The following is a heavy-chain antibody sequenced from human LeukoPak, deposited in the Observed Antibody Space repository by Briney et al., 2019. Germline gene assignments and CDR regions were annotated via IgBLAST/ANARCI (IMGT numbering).Heavy chain of an antibody. Sequence: GGSLRLSCAASGFTFSDYYMSWISQAPGKGLEWVSYISSSSSYTNYADSVKGRFTISRDNAKNSLYLQMNSLRAEDTAVYYCARVGVVVTAIDFYFDYWGQGTLVTVSS. CDR2: ISSSSSYT. V-gene: IGHV3-11*06. J-gene: IGHJ4*02. CDR1: GFTFSDYY. D-gene: IGHD2-21*02. CDR3: ARVGVVVTAIDFYFDY.